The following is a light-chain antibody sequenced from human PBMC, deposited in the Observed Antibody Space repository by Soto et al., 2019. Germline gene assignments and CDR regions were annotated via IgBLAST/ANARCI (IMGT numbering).Light chain of an antibody. J-gene: IGKJ1*01. Sequence: ETVLTQSPGTLSLSPGERATLSCRASQSVSSSYLAWYQQKPGQAPRLLIYDASSRATGIPDRFSGSGSGTAFTLTISRLEPEDFAVYYCQQDVRSPPSWTCGQGTMVEIK. CDR2: DAS. CDR3: QQDVRSPPSWT. V-gene: IGKV3-20*01. CDR1: QSVSSSY.